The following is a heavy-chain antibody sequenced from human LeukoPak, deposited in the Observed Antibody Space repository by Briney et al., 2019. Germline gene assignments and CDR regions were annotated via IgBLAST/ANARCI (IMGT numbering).Heavy chain of an antibody. D-gene: IGHD4-17*01. CDR1: GGTFSSYA. V-gene: IGHV1-69*04. CDR3: ARDEGDYGCRN. J-gene: IGHJ4*02. Sequence: SVKVSCKASGGTFSSYAISWVRQAPGQGLEWMGRIIPILGIANYAQKFQGRVTMARDTSTSTVYMELSSLRSEDTAVYYCARDEGDYGCRNWGQGTLVTVSS. CDR2: IIPILGIA.